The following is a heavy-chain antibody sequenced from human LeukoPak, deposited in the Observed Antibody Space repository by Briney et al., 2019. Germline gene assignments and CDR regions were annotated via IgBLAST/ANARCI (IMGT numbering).Heavy chain of an antibody. CDR3: AREMTIFV. V-gene: IGHV3-48*04. Sequence: GGSLRLSCAASGLSFRSYSMNWVRQAPGKGLEWVSFISGSSSTIYYADSVKGRFTISRDNAKNSLYLQMNSLRAEDTAVYYCAREMTIFVWGKGTTVTVSS. J-gene: IGHJ6*04. CDR1: GLSFRSYS. D-gene: IGHD3-3*01. CDR2: ISGSSSTI.